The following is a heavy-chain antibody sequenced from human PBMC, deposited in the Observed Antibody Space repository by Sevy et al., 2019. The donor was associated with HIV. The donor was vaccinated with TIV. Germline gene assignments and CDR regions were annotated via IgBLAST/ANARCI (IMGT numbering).Heavy chain of an antibody. CDR2: INPNSGGT. J-gene: IGHJ4*02. CDR3: TNTGNGFDY. D-gene: IGHD2-8*01. V-gene: IGHV1-2*02. CDR1: GYTFTGYY. Sequence: ASVKVSCKASGYTFTGYYMHWVRRAPGQGLEWVGWINPNSGGTNYAQKFQGRVTMTRDTSINTAYMELSSLRPDDTAIYYCTNTGNGFDYWGQRTLVTVSS.